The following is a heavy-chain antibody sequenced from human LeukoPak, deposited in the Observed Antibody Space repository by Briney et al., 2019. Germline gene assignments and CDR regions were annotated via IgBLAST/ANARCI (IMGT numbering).Heavy chain of an antibody. V-gene: IGHV3-74*01. Sequence: GGSLRLSCAASGFTFSSYAMSWVRHVPGKGLVWVSRINSHGSSTSYADSVKGRFTISRDNAKNTLYLQMNSLRVEDTAVYYCARGPPDGSGSYYPGADWGQGTLVTVSS. CDR2: INSHGSST. D-gene: IGHD3-10*01. CDR1: GFTFSSYA. CDR3: ARGPPDGSGSYYPGAD. J-gene: IGHJ4*02.